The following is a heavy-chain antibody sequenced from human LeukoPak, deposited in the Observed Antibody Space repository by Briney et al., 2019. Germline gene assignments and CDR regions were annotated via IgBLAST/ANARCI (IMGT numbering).Heavy chain of an antibody. D-gene: IGHD2-21*01. Sequence: GGSLRLSCEGSGFSFSASSMSWVRQAPGRGLEWVSSISSGSSYIYSADSVKGRFTISRDNAKNSLYLQMNSLRADDTGVYYCASTPPYGPTLWCFHHWGQGTLVTVSS. CDR1: GFSFSASS. J-gene: IGHJ1*01. V-gene: IGHV3-21*01. CDR3: ASTPPYGPTLWCFHH. CDR2: ISSGSSYI.